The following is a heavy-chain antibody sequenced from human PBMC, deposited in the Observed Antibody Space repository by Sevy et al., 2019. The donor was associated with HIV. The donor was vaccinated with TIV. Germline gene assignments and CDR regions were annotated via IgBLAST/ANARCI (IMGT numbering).Heavy chain of an antibody. D-gene: IGHD3-10*01. J-gene: IGHJ6*02. CDR1: GFTFRNFW. V-gene: IGHV3-7*01. CDR2: IRQDGSEK. CDR3: AKSYFGSGTSYGMDL. Sequence: GGSLRLSCAVSGFTFRNFWMSWVRQAPGKGLEWVANIRQDGSEKYYVDSVRGRFTISRDNAKNSLFLQVNSLRADDTAIYYCAKSYFGSGTSYGMDLWGRGTTVTVSS.